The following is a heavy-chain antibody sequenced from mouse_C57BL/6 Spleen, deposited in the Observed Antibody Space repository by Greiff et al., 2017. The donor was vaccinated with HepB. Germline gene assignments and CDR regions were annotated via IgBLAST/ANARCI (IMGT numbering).Heavy chain of an antibody. V-gene: IGHV1-64*01. CDR2: IHPNSGST. CDR1: GYTFTSYW. D-gene: IGHD1-1*01. CDR3: ARDERRLYAMGY. Sequence: QVQLQQSGAELVQPGASVKLSCKASGYTFTSYWMHWVKQMPGQGLEWIGMIHPNSGSTYYNEKFKSKVTLTVDNSSITPYMQLSSLTSEDSAFYYCARDERRLYAMGYWGQVTSVTVSS. J-gene: IGHJ4*01.